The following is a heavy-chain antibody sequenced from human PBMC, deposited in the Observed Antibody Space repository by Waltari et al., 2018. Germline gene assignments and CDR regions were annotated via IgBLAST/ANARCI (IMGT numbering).Heavy chain of an antibody. CDR2: INPESGGT. D-gene: IGHD2-15*01. CDR3: ARGTLSP. CDR1: GYTFTDHH. J-gene: IGHJ5*02. V-gene: IGHV1-2*02. Sequence: QVQLVQSGAEVKKPGASVKVPCKASGYTFTDHHMHWVRQAPGQGLEWMGWINPESGGTNYAQKFQGRVTMTRDTSISTAYMELRSLRSDDTAMYYCARGTLSPWGQGTLVTVSS.